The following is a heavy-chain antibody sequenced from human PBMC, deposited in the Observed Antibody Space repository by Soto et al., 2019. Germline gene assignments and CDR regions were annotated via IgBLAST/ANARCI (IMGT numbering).Heavy chain of an antibody. D-gene: IGHD5-18*01. J-gene: IGHJ6*02. CDR1: GASVSSGSYH. CDR2: IHYSGST. Sequence: QVQLQESGPGLVKPSETLSLTCTVSGASVSSGSYHWSWIRQPPGKGLEWIGYIHYSGSTNYNPSLQRRVTISEHASKNQLSLKVNSVTAADTAVYYCARDRVVPTRTGKGYTYHGMDFWGQGATVSVSS. CDR3: ARDRVVPTRTGKGYTYHGMDF. V-gene: IGHV4-61*01.